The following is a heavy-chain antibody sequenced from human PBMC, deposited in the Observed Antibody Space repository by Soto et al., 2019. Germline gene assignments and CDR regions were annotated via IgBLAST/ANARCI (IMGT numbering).Heavy chain of an antibody. CDR2: TRNRANTYTT. CDR3: ARSVVVGVAALHDAFDI. D-gene: IGHD2-15*01. J-gene: IGHJ3*02. Sequence: GGSLRLSCAASGFTFSDHYMDWVRQAPGKGLEWVGRTRNRANTYTTEYAASVKGRFTISRDDSKNSLYLQMNILETEDTAVYFCARSVVVGVAALHDAFDIWGQGTMVTVSS. V-gene: IGHV3-72*01. CDR1: GFTFSDHY.